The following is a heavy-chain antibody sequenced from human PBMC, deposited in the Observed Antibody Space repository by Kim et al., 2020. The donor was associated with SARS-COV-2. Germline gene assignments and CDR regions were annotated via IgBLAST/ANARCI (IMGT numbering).Heavy chain of an antibody. CDR3: ARRGDYSNTLRY. J-gene: IGHJ4*02. D-gene: IGHD4-4*01. V-gene: IGHV5-51*01. Sequence: RYSPSFQGQVTISADKSISTAYLQWSSLKASDTAMYYCARRGDYSNTLRYWGQGTLVTVSS.